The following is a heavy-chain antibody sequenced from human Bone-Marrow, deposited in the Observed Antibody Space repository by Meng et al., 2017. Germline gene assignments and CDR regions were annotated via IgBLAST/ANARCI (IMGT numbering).Heavy chain of an antibody. J-gene: IGHJ1*01. D-gene: IGHD6-19*01. V-gene: IGHV1-69*06. CDR2: IIPIFGTA. CDR1: GYTFTSYD. CDR3: ARDKRTPNSSGWYLYFQH. Sequence: SVKVSCKASGYTFTSYDINWVRQAPGQGLEWMGGIIPIFGTANYAQKFQGRVTITADKSTSTAYMELSSLRSEDTAVYYCARDKRTPNSSGWYLYFQHWGQGTLVTVSS.